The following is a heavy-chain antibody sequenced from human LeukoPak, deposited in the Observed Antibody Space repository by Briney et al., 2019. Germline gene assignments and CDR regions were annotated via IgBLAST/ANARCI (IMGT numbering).Heavy chain of an antibody. Sequence: SETLSLTCAVYGGSFSGYYWSWIRQPPGKGLEWIEEINHSGSTNYSPSLKSRVTISVDTSKNQFSLKLSSVTAADTAVYYCARGDILTGYQRFRWFDPWGQGTLVTVSS. CDR2: INHSGST. V-gene: IGHV4-34*01. CDR1: GGSFSGYY. CDR3: ARGDILTGYQRFRWFDP. D-gene: IGHD3-9*01. J-gene: IGHJ5*02.